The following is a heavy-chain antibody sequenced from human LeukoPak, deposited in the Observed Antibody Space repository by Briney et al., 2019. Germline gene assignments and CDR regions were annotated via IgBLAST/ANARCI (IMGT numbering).Heavy chain of an antibody. D-gene: IGHD6-13*01. J-gene: IGHJ4*02. CDR3: ATSSWYRLAY. CDR2: SRNKADSYTA. V-gene: IGHV3-72*01. Sequence: PGGSLRLSCAASGFTFSDSFMSWVRQAPGKGLEWVGRSRNKADSYTAEYAASVKGRFTISRDESKNSLYLRISSLETEDAAVYYCATSSWYRLAYWGQGSLVTVSS. CDR1: GFTFSDSF.